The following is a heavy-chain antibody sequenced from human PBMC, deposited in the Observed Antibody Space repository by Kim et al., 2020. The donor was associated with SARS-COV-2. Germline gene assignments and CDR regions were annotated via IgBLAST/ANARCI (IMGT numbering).Heavy chain of an antibody. Sequence: ASVKVSCKASGYTFTSYAMHWVRQAPGQRLEWMGWINAGNGNTKYSQKFQGRVTITRDTSASTAYMELSSLRSEDTAVYYCARVLLRYFDWMDGYFDYWGPGTLVTVSS. CDR3: ARVLLRYFDWMDGYFDY. CDR2: INAGNGNT. CDR1: GYTFTSYA. J-gene: IGHJ4*02. V-gene: IGHV1-3*01. D-gene: IGHD3-9*01.